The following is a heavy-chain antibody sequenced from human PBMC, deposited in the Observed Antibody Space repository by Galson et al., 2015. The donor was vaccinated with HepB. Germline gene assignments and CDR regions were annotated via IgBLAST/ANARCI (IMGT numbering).Heavy chain of an antibody. V-gene: IGHV1-18*01. J-gene: IGHJ6*02. CDR1: GSTFTSYG. CDR2: ISAYNGNT. Sequence: SVTVSCKASGSTFTSYGISWVRQAPGQGLEWMGWISAYNGNTNYAQKLQGRVTMTTDTSTSTAYMELRSLRSDDTAVYYCARTILEGPQTPPALPNMDVWGQGTTVTVSS. D-gene: IGHD3-3*01. CDR3: ARTILEGPQTPPALPNMDV.